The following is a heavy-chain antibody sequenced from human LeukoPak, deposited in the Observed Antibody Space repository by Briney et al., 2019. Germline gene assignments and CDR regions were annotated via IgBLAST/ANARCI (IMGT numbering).Heavy chain of an antibody. CDR2: IYYSGST. J-gene: IGHJ5*02. D-gene: IGHD2-2*01. CDR1: GGSFSGYY. CDR3: ARDSGGFDGLVVVPGGSWFDP. V-gene: IGHV4-34*01. Sequence: PSETLSLTCAVYGGSFSGYYWSWIRQPPGKGLEWIGSIYYSGSTYYNPSLKSRVTISVDTSKNQFSLKLSSVTAADTAVYYCARDSGGFDGLVVVPGGSWFDPWGQGTLVTVSS.